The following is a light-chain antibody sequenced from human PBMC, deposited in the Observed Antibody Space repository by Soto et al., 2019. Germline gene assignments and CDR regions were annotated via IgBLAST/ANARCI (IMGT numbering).Light chain of an antibody. V-gene: IGKV1-17*03. Sequence: DIQMTQSPSSLSASTGDRVTFTCRASQNINHYLAWFQQKPGKVPKRLIYAVSTLQSGVPSRFSGRGSGTEFTLTISSLQPEDFATYYCLQHNSYPLTFGGGTKVDIK. CDR2: AVS. CDR3: LQHNSYPLT. CDR1: QNINHY. J-gene: IGKJ4*01.